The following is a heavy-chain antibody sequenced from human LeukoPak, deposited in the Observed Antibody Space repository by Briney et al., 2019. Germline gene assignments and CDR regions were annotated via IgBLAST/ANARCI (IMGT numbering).Heavy chain of an antibody. J-gene: IGHJ4*02. CDR1: GFTFRSYA. CDR3: AKGSAVADIYFDY. Sequence: GGSLRLSCAAAGFTFRSYAMNWVRQGPGKGLEWVSTMSASDAGTYYADSVRGRFTISRDNSKNTLYLQMNSLRAEDTAVYYCAKGSAVADIYFDYWGQGTLVTVSS. V-gene: IGHV3-23*01. CDR2: MSASDAGT. D-gene: IGHD6-19*01.